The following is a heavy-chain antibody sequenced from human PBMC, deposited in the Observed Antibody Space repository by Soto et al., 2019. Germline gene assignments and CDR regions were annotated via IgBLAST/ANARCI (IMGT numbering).Heavy chain of an antibody. CDR1: GFTFSGYW. Sequence: EVQLVESGGGLVQPGESLRLSCAASGFTFSGYWMHWVRQAPGKGLVWVSRINSDESRIDYADSVKGRFTISRDNAKNTLYLRMNSLRAEDTAGYYCARASHYDFWADYWGQGTLVTVSS. CDR2: INSDESRI. V-gene: IGHV3-74*01. D-gene: IGHD3-3*01. CDR3: ARASHYDFWADY. J-gene: IGHJ4*02.